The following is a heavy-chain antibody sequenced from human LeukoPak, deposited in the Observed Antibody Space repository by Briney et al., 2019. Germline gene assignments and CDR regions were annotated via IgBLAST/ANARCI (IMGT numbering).Heavy chain of an antibody. CDR1: GFTFSSYA. CDR3: AREVMVRGEYGFDY. Sequence: GRSLRLSCAASGFTFSSYAMHWVRQAPGKGLEWVSSISSSSSYIYYADSVKGRFTISRDNAKNSLYLQTNSLRAEDTAVYYCAREVMVRGEYGFDYWGQGTLVTVSS. J-gene: IGHJ4*02. D-gene: IGHD3-10*01. CDR2: ISSSSSYI. V-gene: IGHV3-21*01.